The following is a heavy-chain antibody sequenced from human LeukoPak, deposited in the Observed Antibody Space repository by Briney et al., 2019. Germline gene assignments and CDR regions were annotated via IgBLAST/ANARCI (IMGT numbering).Heavy chain of an antibody. Sequence: ASVKVSCKASESTFTGDYMHWLRQAPGQGLAWMGWISPKSGGTNYAQKFQGRVTMTTDKSISTAYMELSRLTSDDTAVYYCARDRNMVRGVIAYWGQGTLVTVSS. CDR3: ARDRNMVRGVIAY. J-gene: IGHJ4*02. D-gene: IGHD3-10*01. V-gene: IGHV1-2*02. CDR1: ESTFTGDY. CDR2: ISPKSGGT.